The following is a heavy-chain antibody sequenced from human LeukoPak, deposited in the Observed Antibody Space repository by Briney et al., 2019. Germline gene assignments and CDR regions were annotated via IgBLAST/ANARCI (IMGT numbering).Heavy chain of an antibody. D-gene: IGHD3-10*01. V-gene: IGHV3-43*01. CDR1: GFTFDDYT. J-gene: IGHJ4*02. CDR3: AKDNKATGGYYFDY. Sequence: GGSLRLSCAASGFTFDDYTMHWVRQAPGKGLEWVSLISWDGGSTYYADSVKGRFTISRDNSKNSLYLQMNSLRTEDTALYYCAKDNKATGGYYFDYWGQGTLVTVSS. CDR2: ISWDGGST.